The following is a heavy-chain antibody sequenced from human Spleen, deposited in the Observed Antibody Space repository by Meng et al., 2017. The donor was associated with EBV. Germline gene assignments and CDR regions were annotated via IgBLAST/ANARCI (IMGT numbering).Heavy chain of an antibody. Sequence: LGGHGLLQPSVTLSLTCAVYGGFFSGYDWSCSRQPPGKGLEWIGEINHSGSTNYNPSLMSRVTISVDTSKNQFSLKLSSVTAADTAVYYCARRKLMYYYDSERMFFDYWGQGTLVTVSS. CDR1: GGFFSGYD. CDR3: ARRKLMYYYDSERMFFDY. CDR2: INHSGST. V-gene: IGHV4-34*01. J-gene: IGHJ4*02. D-gene: IGHD3-22*01.